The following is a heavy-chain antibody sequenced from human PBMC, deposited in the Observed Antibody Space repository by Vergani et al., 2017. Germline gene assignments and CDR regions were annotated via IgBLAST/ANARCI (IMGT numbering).Heavy chain of an antibody. D-gene: IGHD2-8*01. CDR3: AKAMVRHDAFDI. J-gene: IGHJ3*02. CDR1: GFTFSNAW. Sequence: EVQLVESGGGLVKPGGSLRLSCAASGFTFSNAWMSWVRQAPGKGLEWVGRIKSKTDGGTTDYAAPVKGRFTISRDDSKNTLYLQMNSLKTEDTAVYYCAKAMVRHDAFDIWGQGTMVTVSS. V-gene: IGHV3-15*01. CDR2: IKSKTDGGTT.